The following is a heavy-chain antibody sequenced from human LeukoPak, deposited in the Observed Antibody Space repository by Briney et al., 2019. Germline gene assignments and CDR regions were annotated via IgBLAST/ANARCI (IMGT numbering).Heavy chain of an antibody. CDR3: AREGGMVRGVPFDY. D-gene: IGHD3-10*01. CDR1: GGSISSSSYY. V-gene: IGHV4-39*07. Sequence: SETLSLTCSVSGGSISSSSYYWGWIRQPPGKGLEWIGSIYHSGSTYYNPSLKSRVTISVDTSKNQFSLKLSSVTAADTAVYYCAREGGMVRGVPFDYWGQGTLVTVSS. J-gene: IGHJ4*02. CDR2: IYHSGST.